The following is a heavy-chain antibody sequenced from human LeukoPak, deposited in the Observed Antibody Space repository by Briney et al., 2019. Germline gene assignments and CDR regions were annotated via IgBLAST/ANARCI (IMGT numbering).Heavy chain of an antibody. J-gene: IGHJ4*02. D-gene: IGHD1-1*01. CDR2: IGFAGDT. CDR3: ARGRYRLDY. Sequence: PGRSLRLSCAASGFTLSSYDMHWVRQATGKGLEWVSGIGFAGDTYYPGSVKGRFTISRENAKNLLYLQMNSLRAGDTAVYYCARGRYRLDYWGQGTLVTVSS. CDR1: GFTLSSYD. V-gene: IGHV3-13*04.